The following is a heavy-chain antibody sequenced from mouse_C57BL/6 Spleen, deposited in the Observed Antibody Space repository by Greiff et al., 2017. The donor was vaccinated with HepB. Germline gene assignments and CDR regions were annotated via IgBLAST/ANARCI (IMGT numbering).Heavy chain of an antibody. CDR2: LDPANGNT. V-gene: IGHV14-3*01. Sequence: VQLQQSVAELVRPGASVKLSCTASGFHIKTTYMHWVKQRPEQGLEWLGRLDPANGNTKYAPKFQGKATITADTSSNTAYLQLSSLTSEDTAIYYCARRSYFDYWGQGTTLTVSS. CDR3: ARRSYFDY. J-gene: IGHJ2*01. CDR1: GFHIKTTY.